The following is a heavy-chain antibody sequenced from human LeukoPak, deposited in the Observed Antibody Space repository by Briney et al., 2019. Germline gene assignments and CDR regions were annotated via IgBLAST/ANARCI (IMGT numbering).Heavy chain of an antibody. CDR2: INPNSGGT. CDR1: GYTFTGYY. Sequence: ASVKVSCKASGYTFTGYYMHWVRQAPGQGLEWMGWINPNSGGTNYAQKFQGWVTMTRDTSTSTVYMELSSLRSEDTAVYYCARDPRAYLAYDSSGYYLDYWGQGTLVTVSS. D-gene: IGHD3-22*01. J-gene: IGHJ4*02. V-gene: IGHV1-2*04. CDR3: ARDPRAYLAYDSSGYYLDY.